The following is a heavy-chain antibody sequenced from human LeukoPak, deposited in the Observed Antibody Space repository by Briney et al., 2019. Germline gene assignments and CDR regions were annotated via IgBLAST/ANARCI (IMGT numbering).Heavy chain of an antibody. Sequence: GASVKVSCKASGYTFTGYCMHWVRQAPGQGLEWMGWINPNSGGTNCAQKFQGRVTMTRDTSISTAYMELSRLRSDDTAVYYCARVKSSGYFEFDYWGQGTLVTVSS. D-gene: IGHD3-22*01. J-gene: IGHJ4*02. CDR1: GYTFTGYC. V-gene: IGHV1-2*02. CDR3: ARVKSSGYFEFDY. CDR2: INPNSGGT.